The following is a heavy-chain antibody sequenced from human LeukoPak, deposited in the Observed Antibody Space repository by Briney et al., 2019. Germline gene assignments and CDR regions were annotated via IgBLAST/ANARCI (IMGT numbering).Heavy chain of an antibody. Sequence: GGSLRLSCAASGFTFSSYAMSWVRQAPGKGLEWVSGIYSGGNTDYADSVKGRFTISRDKSKNTLYLRMNSLRAEDTAVYYCARGAGVAGTGEFDNWGQGTLVTVSS. CDR3: ARGAGVAGTGEFDN. CDR2: IYSGGNT. J-gene: IGHJ4*02. D-gene: IGHD6-19*01. V-gene: IGHV3-66*01. CDR1: GFTFSSYA.